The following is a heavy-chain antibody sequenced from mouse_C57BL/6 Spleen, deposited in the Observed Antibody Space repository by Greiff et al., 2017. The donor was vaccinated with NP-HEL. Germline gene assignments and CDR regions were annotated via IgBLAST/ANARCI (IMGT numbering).Heavy chain of an antibody. J-gene: IGHJ3*01. CDR1: GYTFTDYE. CDR3: TRGTPFAY. Sequence: QVQLQQSGAELVRPGASVTLSCKASGYTFTDYEMHWVKQTPVHGLEWIGALDPETGGTAYNQKVKGKAILTADKSSSTAYMELRSLTSEDSAVYYCTRGTPFAYWGQGTLVTVSA. V-gene: IGHV1-15*01. CDR2: LDPETGGT. D-gene: IGHD3-3*01.